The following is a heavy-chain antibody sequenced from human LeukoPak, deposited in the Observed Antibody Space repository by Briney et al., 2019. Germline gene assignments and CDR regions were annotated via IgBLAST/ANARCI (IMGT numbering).Heavy chain of an antibody. CDR3: AKARFTDYYGSGSYYKPAGYYYGMDV. Sequence: GGSLRLSCAASGFTFSSYAMSWVRQAPGKGLEWVSAISGSGGSTYYADSVKGRFTISRDNSKNTLYLQMNSLRAKDTAIYYCAKARFTDYYGSGSYYKPAGYYYGMDVWGQGTTVTVSS. CDR2: ISGSGGST. D-gene: IGHD3-10*01. J-gene: IGHJ6*02. V-gene: IGHV3-23*01. CDR1: GFTFSSYA.